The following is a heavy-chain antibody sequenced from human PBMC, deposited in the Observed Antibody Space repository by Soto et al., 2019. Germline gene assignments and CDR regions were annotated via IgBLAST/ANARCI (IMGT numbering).Heavy chain of an antibody. Sequence: GASVKVSCKASGGTFSSYAICWVRQAPGQGLEWLGGIISIFGIANYAQKFQGRVTITADESTSTAYMEMSSLRSEDTAVYYCTRGALGYCTNGVCLPNDWGQGTLVTVSS. V-gene: IGHV1-69*13. CDR1: GGTFSSYA. CDR3: TRGALGYCTNGVCLPND. D-gene: IGHD2-8*01. J-gene: IGHJ4*02. CDR2: IISIFGIA.